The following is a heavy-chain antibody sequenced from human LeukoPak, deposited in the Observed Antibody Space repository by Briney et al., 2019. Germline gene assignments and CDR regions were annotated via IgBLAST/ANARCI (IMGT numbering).Heavy chain of an antibody. D-gene: IGHD6-13*01. V-gene: IGHV4-39*01. J-gene: IGHJ4*02. CDR2: IYYSGST. CDR3: ARQPIAAAEYYFDY. Sequence: SETLSLTCTVSGGSISSSSYYWGWIRQPPGKGLEWIGSIYYSGSTYYNPSLKSRVTISVDTSKNQFSLKLSSVTAADTAVYYCARQPIAAAEYYFDYWGQGTLVTVSS. CDR1: GGSISSSSYY.